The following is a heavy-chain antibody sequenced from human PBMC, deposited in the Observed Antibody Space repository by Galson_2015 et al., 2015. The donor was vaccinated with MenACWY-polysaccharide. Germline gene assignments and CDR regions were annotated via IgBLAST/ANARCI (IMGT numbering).Heavy chain of an antibody. CDR2: ISAYNGNT. Sequence: SVKVSCKASGYTFTSYGISWVRQAPGQGLEWMGWISAYNGNTNYAQKLQGRVTMTTDTSTSTAYMELRSLRSDDTAVYYCTILHMDTSMTSWWGQRTLVTVSS. J-gene: IGHJ4*02. D-gene: IGHD5-18*01. CDR3: TILHMDTSMTSW. V-gene: IGHV1-18*01. CDR1: GYTFTSYG.